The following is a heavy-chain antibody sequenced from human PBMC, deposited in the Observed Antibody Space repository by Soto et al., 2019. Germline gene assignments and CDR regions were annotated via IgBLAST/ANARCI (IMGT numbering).Heavy chain of an antibody. CDR3: ARGALGFDP. J-gene: IGHJ5*02. D-gene: IGHD6-6*01. CDR2: IGTSGDT. CDR1: GFTFSRYD. Sequence: EVQVVESGGGLVQPGGSLRLSCAASGFTFSRYDMHWVRQATGRGLEWVSGIGTSGDTYYAGSVKGRFTISREDAKNSVYLQMNILGAGDTAVYYCARGALGFDPWGQGTLVAVSS. V-gene: IGHV3-13*04.